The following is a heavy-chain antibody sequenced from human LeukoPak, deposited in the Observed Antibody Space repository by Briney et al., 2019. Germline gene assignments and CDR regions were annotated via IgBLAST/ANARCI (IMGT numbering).Heavy chain of an antibody. V-gene: IGHV1-8*01. Sequence: ASVKVSCKASGYTFTSYDINWVRQATGQGLEWMGWMNPNSGNTGYAQKFQGRVTMTRNTSISTAYMELSSLRPEDTAVYYCARSGSGTTDMDVWGKGTTVTVSS. CDR1: GYTFTSYD. CDR2: MNPNSGNT. J-gene: IGHJ6*03. D-gene: IGHD3-10*01. CDR3: ARSGSGTTDMDV.